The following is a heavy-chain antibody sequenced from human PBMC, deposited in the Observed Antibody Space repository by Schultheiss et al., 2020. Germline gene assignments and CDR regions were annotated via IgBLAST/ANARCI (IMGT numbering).Heavy chain of an antibody. CDR3: AKSASAYCSGGSCYVCEH. J-gene: IGHJ1*01. D-gene: IGHD2-15*01. CDR2: IIPILGIA. V-gene: IGHV1-69*04. CDR1: GYTFTTYG. Sequence: SVTVSGKASGYTFTTYGISWVRQAPGQGLEWMGRIIPILGIANYAQKFQGRVTITADKSTSTAYMELSSLRAEDTAVYYCAKSASAYCSGGSCYVCEHWGQGTLVTVSS.